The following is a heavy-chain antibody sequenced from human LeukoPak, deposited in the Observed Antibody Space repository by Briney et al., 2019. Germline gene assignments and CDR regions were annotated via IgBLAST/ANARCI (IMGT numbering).Heavy chain of an antibody. CDR1: GGSISIYY. CDR2: VFYSGTT. V-gene: IGHV4-59*08. J-gene: IGHJ4*02. Sequence: SETLSLTCTVSGGSISIYYWSWIRQPPGKGLEWIGYVFYSGTTNYNPSLKSRVTISVDTSKNQFSLKLSSVTAADTAVYYCARAGSYQLLFNYWGQGTLVTVSS. D-gene: IGHD2-2*01. CDR3: ARAGSYQLLFNY.